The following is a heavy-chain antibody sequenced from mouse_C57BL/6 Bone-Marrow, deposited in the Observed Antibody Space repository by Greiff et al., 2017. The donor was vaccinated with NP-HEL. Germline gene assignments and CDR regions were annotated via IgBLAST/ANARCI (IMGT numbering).Heavy chain of an antibody. CDR3: ARDWVDFDY. CDR1: GYTFTSYW. CDR2: IDPSDSYT. D-gene: IGHD4-1*01. V-gene: IGHV1-50*01. Sequence: QVQLQHPGAELVKPGASVKLSCKASGYTFTSYWMQWVKQRPGQGLEWIGEIDPSDSYTNYNQKFKGKATLTVDTSSSTAYMQLSSLTSEDSAVYYCARDWVDFDYWGQGTTLTVSS. J-gene: IGHJ2*01.